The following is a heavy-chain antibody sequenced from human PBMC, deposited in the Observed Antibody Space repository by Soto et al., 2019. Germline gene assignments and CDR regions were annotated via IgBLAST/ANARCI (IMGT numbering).Heavy chain of an antibody. CDR2: ISGRSNTI. CDR3: TREGDGSGFFSDF. V-gene: IGHV3-48*01. CDR1: GFTFSDYN. D-gene: IGHD3-22*01. J-gene: IGHJ4*02. Sequence: GGSLRLSSVASGFTFSDYNMNWVHQAPGKGLEWVSFISGRSNTIYYADSVKGRFTISRDNAKNSLYLLMNSLRAEDTAVYYCTREGDGSGFFSDFWGQGALVTVSS.